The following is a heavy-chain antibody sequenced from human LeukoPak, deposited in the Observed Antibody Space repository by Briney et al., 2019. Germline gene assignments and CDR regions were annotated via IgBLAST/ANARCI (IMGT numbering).Heavy chain of an antibody. V-gene: IGHV4-39*07. CDR2: IYYSGST. CDR1: GGSISSSSYY. Sequence: PSETLSLTCTVSGGSISSSSYYWGWIRQPPGKGLEWIGSIYYSGSTYYNPSLKSRVTISVDTSKNQFSLKLSSVTAADTAVYYCAGYDSTSGRFDYWGQGTLVTVSS. J-gene: IGHJ4*02. D-gene: IGHD3-22*01. CDR3: AGYDSTSGRFDY.